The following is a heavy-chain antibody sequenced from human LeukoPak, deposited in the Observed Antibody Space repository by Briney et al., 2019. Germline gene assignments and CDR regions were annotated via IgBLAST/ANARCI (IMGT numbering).Heavy chain of an antibody. V-gene: IGHV4-38-2*02. CDR3: ARDVRNYYDSSGYYRPLGY. D-gene: IGHD3-22*01. Sequence: SETLSLTCTVSGYSISSGYYWGWIRQPPGKGLEWIGSIYHSGSTYYNPSLKSRVTISVDTSKNQFSLKLSSVTAADTAVYYCARDVRNYYDSSGYYRPLGYWGQGTLVTVSS. J-gene: IGHJ4*02. CDR2: IYHSGST. CDR1: GYSISSGYY.